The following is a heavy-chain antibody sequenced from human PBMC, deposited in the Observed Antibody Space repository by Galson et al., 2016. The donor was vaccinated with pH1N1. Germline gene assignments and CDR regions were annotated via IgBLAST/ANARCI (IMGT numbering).Heavy chain of an antibody. V-gene: IGHV5-51*01. D-gene: IGHD5-18*01. CDR2: IYVGDSDT. CDR1: GNSFSTSW. Sequence: QSGAEVTKPGESLKISCKGSGNSFSTSWIGWVRQLPGKGLEWMGIIYVGDSDTRYNPSFQGQVTISADKSISTAYLQWRSLKASDTAMYYCARQVDVDAGMVGEDAYDIWGRGTMVTVSS. CDR3: ARQVDVDAGMVGEDAYDI. J-gene: IGHJ3*02.